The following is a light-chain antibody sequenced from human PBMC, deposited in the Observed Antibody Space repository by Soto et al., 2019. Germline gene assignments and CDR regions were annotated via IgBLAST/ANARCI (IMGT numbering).Light chain of an antibody. Sequence: ENVLTQSPGTLSLSPGERATLSCRASQSVSSSYLAWYQQKPGQSPRPLIYDASSRAIGIPDRFSGSGSGTDFTLAISRLEPEDFSVYYCQQYGSSPWTVGQGTKVEIK. CDR3: QQYGSSPWT. CDR1: QSVSSSY. CDR2: DAS. V-gene: IGKV3-20*01. J-gene: IGKJ1*01.